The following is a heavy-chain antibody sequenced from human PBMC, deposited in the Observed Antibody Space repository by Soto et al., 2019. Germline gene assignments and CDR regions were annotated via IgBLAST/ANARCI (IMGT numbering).Heavy chain of an antibody. CDR2: ISGSGGST. V-gene: IGHV3-23*01. CDR3: AKEKAGPEYYYDSSGYYSY. D-gene: IGHD3-22*01. Sequence: PGGSLRLSCAASGFTFSSYAMSWVRQAPGKGLEWVSAISGSGGSTYYADPVKGRFTISRDNSKNTLYLQMNSLRAEDTAVYYCAKEKAGPEYYYDSSGYYSYWGQGTLVTVSS. CDR1: GFTFSSYA. J-gene: IGHJ4*02.